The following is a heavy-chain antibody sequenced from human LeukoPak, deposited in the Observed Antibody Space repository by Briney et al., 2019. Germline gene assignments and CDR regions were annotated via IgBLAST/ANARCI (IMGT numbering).Heavy chain of an antibody. V-gene: IGHV2-70*04. CDR2: LDWDDDK. Sequence: SGPALVKPTQTLTLTCTFSGFSLSTRGMRVSWIRQPPGKALEWLTRLDWDDDKFYSTSLKTRLTISKDTSKNQVVLTMTNMDPVDTATYYCARNHGLYGSGSYLFDYWGQGTLVTVSS. J-gene: IGHJ4*02. CDR3: ARNHGLYGSGSYLFDY. CDR1: GFSLSTRGMR. D-gene: IGHD3-10*01.